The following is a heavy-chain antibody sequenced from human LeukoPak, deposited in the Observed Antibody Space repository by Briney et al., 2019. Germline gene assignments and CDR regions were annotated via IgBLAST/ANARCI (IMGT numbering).Heavy chain of an antibody. CDR1: GGSISSSSYY. Sequence: SSETLFLTCTVSGGSISSSSYYWSWIRQPPGKGLEWIGYCHYSGNTNYNPSLKSRATISVDMSKNQFSLTLNSVTAADTAVYYCARSASSTSRSAFDIWGQGTRVTASS. CDR2: CHYSGNT. CDR3: ARSASSTSRSAFDI. J-gene: IGHJ3*02. V-gene: IGHV4-61*01.